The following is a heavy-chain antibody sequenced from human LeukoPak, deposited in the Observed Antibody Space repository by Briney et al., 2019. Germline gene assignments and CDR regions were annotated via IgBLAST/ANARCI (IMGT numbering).Heavy chain of an antibody. CDR2: IYATGST. Sequence: SETLSLTCTVSGGSISSYYWSWIRQPPGKGLEWIGYIYATGSTNYNPSLKSRVTISVDTSKNQFSLKLSSVTAADTAVYYCASSVVVPAAFDYWGQGTLVTVSS. CDR3: ASSVVVPAAFDY. V-gene: IGHV4-4*09. CDR1: GGSISSYY. J-gene: IGHJ4*02. D-gene: IGHD2-2*01.